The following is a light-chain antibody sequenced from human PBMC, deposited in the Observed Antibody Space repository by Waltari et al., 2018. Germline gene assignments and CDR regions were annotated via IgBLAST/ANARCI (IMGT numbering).Light chain of an antibody. Sequence: QSALTQPPSASGSPGLSVTISCTGTSSDVVGYNSVSWYQQHPGKAPKLMIYEVSKRPSGVPDRFSGSKSGNTASLTVSGLQAEDEADYYCSSYAGSNVVFGGGTKLTVL. V-gene: IGLV2-8*01. CDR1: SSDVVGYNS. J-gene: IGLJ2*01. CDR3: SSYAGSNVV. CDR2: EVS.